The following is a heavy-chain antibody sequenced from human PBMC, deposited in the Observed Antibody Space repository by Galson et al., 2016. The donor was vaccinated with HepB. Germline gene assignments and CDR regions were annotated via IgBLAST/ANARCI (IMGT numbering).Heavy chain of an antibody. CDR2: IYHSGST. J-gene: IGHJ4*02. CDR3: ARGNGWDIGVSFYFDS. D-gene: IGHD2-15*01. V-gene: IGHV4-30-4*01. CDR1: GDSISSGDYY. Sequence: TLSLTCTVSGDSISSGDYYWSWIRQPPGKGLEWIGYIYHSGSTYYNPSLESRLIISVDTSKNQFSLKLSSVTAADTAVYYCARGNGWDIGVSFYFDSWGQGTLVTISS.